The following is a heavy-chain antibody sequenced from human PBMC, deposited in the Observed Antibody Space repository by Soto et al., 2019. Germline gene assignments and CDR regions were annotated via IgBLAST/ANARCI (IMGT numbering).Heavy chain of an antibody. CDR2: IKSKTDGGTT. J-gene: IGHJ3*02. CDR1: GFTFSNAW. CDR3: TTTLGPLGTDAFDI. V-gene: IGHV3-15*01. Sequence: GGSLRLSCAASGFTFSNAWMSWVRQAPGKGLEWVGRIKSKTDGGTTDYAAPVKGRFTISRDDSKNTLYLQMNSLKTEDTAVYYCTTTLGPLGTDAFDIWGQGTIVTVS. D-gene: IGHD7-27*01.